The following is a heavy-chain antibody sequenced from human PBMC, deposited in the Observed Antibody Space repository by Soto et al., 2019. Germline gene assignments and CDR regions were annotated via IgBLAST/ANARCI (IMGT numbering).Heavy chain of an antibody. CDR2: SYYIGSS. J-gene: IGHJ6*02. Sequence: LSLTCTVSGVSISSGGSYWTWIRQRPGKGLEWIGYSYYIGSSYYNPSLQSRVTISVDTSKNQVSLKLSSVTAADTAVYYCARAGGIVAAINYYGLDVWGHGATVTVSS. CDR1: GVSISSGGSY. V-gene: IGHV4-31*03. D-gene: IGHD2-21*01. CDR3: ARAGGIVAAINYYGLDV.